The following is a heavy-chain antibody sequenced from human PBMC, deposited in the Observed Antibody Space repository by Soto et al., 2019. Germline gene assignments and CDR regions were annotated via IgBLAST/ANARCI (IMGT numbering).Heavy chain of an antibody. CDR2: ISGGSSVA. CDR1: GFTFSDYA. J-gene: IGHJ4*02. CDR3: AKVLSKNYYYPFDF. V-gene: IGHV3-23*01. D-gene: IGHD3-10*01. Sequence: QPGGSLRLSCTASGFTFSDYAMAWVRQAPGKGLEWVSTISGGSSVAYYGDSVKGRFTISRDNAKKTLFLQLNRLGAEDTATYYCAKVLSKNYYYPFDFWGQGTQVTVSS.